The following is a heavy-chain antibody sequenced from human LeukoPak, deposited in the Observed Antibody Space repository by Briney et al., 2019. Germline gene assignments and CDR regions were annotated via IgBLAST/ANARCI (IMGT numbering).Heavy chain of an antibody. CDR3: ARDWLAGNPYHAFDL. J-gene: IGHJ3*01. Sequence: GGSLRLSCAAPGFTFSSYWMSWVRQAPGKGLGCVANIKEDGSEEYYVDSVKGRFSISRDNAKNSLYLQMNSLRAEDTAVYYCARDWLAGNPYHAFDLWGKGTMVTVSS. CDR2: IKEDGSEE. CDR1: GFTFSSYW. V-gene: IGHV3-7*01. D-gene: IGHD3-22*01.